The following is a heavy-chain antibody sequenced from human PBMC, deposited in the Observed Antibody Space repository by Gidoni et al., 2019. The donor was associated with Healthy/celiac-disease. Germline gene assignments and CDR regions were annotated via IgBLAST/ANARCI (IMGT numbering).Heavy chain of an antibody. CDR2: SDPSDSYT. V-gene: IGHV5-10-1*03. Sequence: EVQLVQSGAEAKKPGEALRTSGKGSGYSFTSYWISWVRQMPGKGLEWMGRSDPSDSYTNDSPSFQGHVTISADKSISTAYLQWSSLKASDTAMYYCARQVRAIAARDYWGQGTLVTVSS. CDR1: GYSFTSYW. CDR3: ARQVRAIAARDY. J-gene: IGHJ4*02. D-gene: IGHD6-6*01.